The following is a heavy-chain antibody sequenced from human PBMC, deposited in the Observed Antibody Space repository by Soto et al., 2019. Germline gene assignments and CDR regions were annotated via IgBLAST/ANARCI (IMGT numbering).Heavy chain of an antibody. CDR3: ARALGYTYGHLPIDY. D-gene: IGHD5-18*01. J-gene: IGHJ4*02. V-gene: IGHV4-30-2*01. CDR2: IYHSGST. Sequence: SETLSLTCAFSGGSISSGGYSWSWIRQPPGKGLEWIGYIYHSGSTYYNPSLKSRVTISVDTSKNQFSLKLNSVTAADTAVYYCARALGYTYGHLPIDYWGQGTLVTVSS. CDR1: GGSISSGGYS.